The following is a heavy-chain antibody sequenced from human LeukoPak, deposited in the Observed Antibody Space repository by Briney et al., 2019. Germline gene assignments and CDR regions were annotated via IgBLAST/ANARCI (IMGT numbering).Heavy chain of an antibody. D-gene: IGHD1-26*01. CDR3: ARGSPRVGVTKPFDH. CDR1: GYTFTRYY. J-gene: IGHJ4*02. V-gene: IGHV1-2*02. Sequence: ASVKVSCKASGYTFTRYYMHWVRQAPGQRLEWMGWISPNNGGTNYAQNFQGRVTMTRDTSAGTAYMELSRLTSDDTAVYYCARGSPRVGVTKPFDHWGQGTLVTVSS. CDR2: ISPNNGGT.